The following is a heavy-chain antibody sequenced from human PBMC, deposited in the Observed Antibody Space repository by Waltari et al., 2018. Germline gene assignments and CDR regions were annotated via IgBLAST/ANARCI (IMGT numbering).Heavy chain of an antibody. V-gene: IGHV4-30-2*01. CDR3: ARGYCSGGSCYSQWYFDL. CDR1: GGSISSGGYS. CDR2: IYHSGST. D-gene: IGHD2-15*01. J-gene: IGHJ2*01. Sequence: GSGLVKPSQTLSLTCAVSGGSISSGGYSWSWIRQPPGKGLEWIGYIYHSGSTYYNPSLKSRVTISVDRSKNQFSLKLSSVTAADTAVYYCARGYCSGGSCYSQWYFDLWGRGTLVTVSS.